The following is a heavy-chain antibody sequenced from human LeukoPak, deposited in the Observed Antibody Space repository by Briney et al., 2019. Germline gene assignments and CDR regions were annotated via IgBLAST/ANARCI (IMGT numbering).Heavy chain of an antibody. CDR1: GFTFSSYE. CDR2: SSSSGSTI. CDR3: ARRFDL. V-gene: IGHV3-48*03. J-gene: IGHJ2*01. Sequence: GGSLRLSCAASGFTFSSYEMNWVRQAPGKGLEWVSHSSSSGSTIYYAGSVEGRFTIARDNAKNSVYLQMNSLRAEDTAVYYCARRFDLWGRGTLVTVSS.